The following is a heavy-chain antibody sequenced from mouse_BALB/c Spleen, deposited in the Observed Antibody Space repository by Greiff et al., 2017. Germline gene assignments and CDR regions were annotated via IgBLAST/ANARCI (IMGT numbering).Heavy chain of an antibody. CDR2: INPYNGDT. CDR1: GYSFTGYF. D-gene: IGHD1-1*01. CDR3: GRGDYYGSSYAMDY. V-gene: IGHV1-37*01. J-gene: IGHJ4*01. Sequence: EVHLVESGPELVKPGASVKISCKASGYSFTGYFMNWVKQSHGQSLEWIGSINPYNGDTFYNQKFKGKATLTVDKSSSTAHMELLSLTSEDSAVYYCGRGDYYGSSYAMDYWGQGTSVTVSS.